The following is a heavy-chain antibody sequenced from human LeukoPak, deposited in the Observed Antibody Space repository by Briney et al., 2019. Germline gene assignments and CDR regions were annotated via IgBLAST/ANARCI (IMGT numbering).Heavy chain of an antibody. CDR1: GYTFINYG. D-gene: IGHD2-2*01. CDR2: DSGYNGNT. CDR3: ARDGPGYCSSTSCFDQNFDY. V-gene: IGHV1-18*01. J-gene: IGHJ4*02. Sequence: ASVKVSCKASGYTFINYGISWVRQAPGQGLEWTGWDSGYNGNTNYAQKLQGRVTMTTDTSTSTAYMELRSLRSDDTAVYFCARDGPGYCSSTSCFDQNFDYWGQGTLVTVSS.